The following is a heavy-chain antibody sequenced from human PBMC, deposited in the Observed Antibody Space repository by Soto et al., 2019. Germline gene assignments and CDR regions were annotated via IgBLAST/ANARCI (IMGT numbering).Heavy chain of an antibody. CDR3: ARARSYDGHMVTNYYMDG. J-gene: IGHJ6*03. V-gene: IGHV4-39*01. Sequence: QLEESGPGLVKPSETLSLTCTVSGDSVSSCCFYWAGIRQPPGRGLEGGGSSHYSGSTYYSWPPKSRGTISVDTPKNQRPRRLTFVTAADTAVYHCARARSYDGHMVTNYYMDGWGEGTPVTVSS. D-gene: IGHD2-8*01. CDR2: SHYSGST. CDR1: GDSVSSCCFY.